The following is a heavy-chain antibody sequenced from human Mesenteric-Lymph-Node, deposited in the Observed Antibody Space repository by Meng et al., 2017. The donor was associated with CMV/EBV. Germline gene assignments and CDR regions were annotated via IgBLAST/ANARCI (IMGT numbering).Heavy chain of an antibody. CDR2: IYWSGTT. Sequence: SETLSLTCTVSVTSISDGPNSSSNNHWGWIRQPQGKGLEWIGHIYWSGTTNYNPSLKSRFTISADKSKNQYSLKLSSLTAADTAVYYCARHDYYGGGTSVWGQGTLVTVSS. V-gene: IGHV4-61*05. D-gene: IGHD3-10*01. CDR1: VTSISDGPNSSSNNH. CDR3: ARHDYYGGGTSV. J-gene: IGHJ4*02.